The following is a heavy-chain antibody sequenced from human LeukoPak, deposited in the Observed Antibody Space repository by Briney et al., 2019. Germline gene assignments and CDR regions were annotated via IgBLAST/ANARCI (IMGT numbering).Heavy chain of an antibody. CDR2: INPNSGGT. Sequence: ASVKVSCKASGYTFTVYYIHWVRQAPGQGLEWMGWINPNSGGTNSAQKFQGRVTMTRDTFISTAYMELSRLRSDDTAVYYCARAPLFDYWGQGTLVTVSS. CDR1: GYTFTVYY. V-gene: IGHV1-2*02. J-gene: IGHJ4*02. CDR3: ARAPLFDY.